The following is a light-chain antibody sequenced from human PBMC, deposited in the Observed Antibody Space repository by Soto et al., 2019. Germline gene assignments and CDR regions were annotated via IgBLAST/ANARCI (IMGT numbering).Light chain of an antibody. V-gene: IGLV2-18*01. J-gene: IGLJ1*01. Sequence: QSALTQPPSVSGSPGQSLTISCTGTSSDLGSYNRVSWYQQPPGTAPKLLIYEVSNRPSGVPDRFSGSKSGSTASLTISGLPAEDEADYYCSLYISAATYVFGTGTKLTVL. CDR2: EVS. CDR3: SLYISAATYV. CDR1: SSDLGSYNR.